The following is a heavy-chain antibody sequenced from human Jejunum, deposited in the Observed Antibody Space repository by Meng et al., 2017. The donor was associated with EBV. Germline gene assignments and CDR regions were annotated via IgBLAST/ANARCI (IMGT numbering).Heavy chain of an antibody. CDR3: ARYGSGYFPALWY. Sequence: VQRPQAGPGLVKPSGTLSLTFAVAGASTSSRHWWSWVRQPAGKGLEWIGEMHPGGSTNYNPSLKSRVTISVDNSKNQFSLKLTSVTAADTAVYYCARYGSGYFPALWYWGQGTLVTVSS. D-gene: IGHD3-3*01. CDR2: MHPGGST. CDR1: GASTSSRHW. V-gene: IGHV4-4*02. J-gene: IGHJ4*02.